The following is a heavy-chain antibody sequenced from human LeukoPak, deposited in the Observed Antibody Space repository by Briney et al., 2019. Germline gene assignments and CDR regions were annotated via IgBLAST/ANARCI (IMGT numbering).Heavy chain of an antibody. CDR3: TRLAVADTVDY. D-gene: IGHD6-19*01. CDR2: IRSKANSYAT. CDR1: GFTFSGSA. V-gene: IGHV3-73*01. J-gene: IGHJ4*02. Sequence: GGSLKLSCAASGFTFSGSAMHWVRQASGKGLEWVGRIRSKANSYATAYAASVKGRFTISRDDSRNTAYLQMNSLKTEDTAVYYCTRLAVADTVDYWGQGTLVTVSS.